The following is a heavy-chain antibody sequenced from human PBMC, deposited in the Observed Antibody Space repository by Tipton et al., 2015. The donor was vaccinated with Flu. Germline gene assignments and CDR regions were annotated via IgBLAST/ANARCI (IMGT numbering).Heavy chain of an antibody. D-gene: IGHD2-2*01. CDR1: GGSISSYY. CDR2: IYYSGST. Sequence: LRLSCTVSGGSISSYYWSWIRQPPGKGLEWIGYIYYSGSTNYNPSLKSRVTISVDTSKNQFSLKLSSVTAADTAVYYCARGEYPRNSYYYYGMDVWGQGTTVTVSS. V-gene: IGHV4-59*01. J-gene: IGHJ6*02. CDR3: ARGEYPRNSYYYYGMDV.